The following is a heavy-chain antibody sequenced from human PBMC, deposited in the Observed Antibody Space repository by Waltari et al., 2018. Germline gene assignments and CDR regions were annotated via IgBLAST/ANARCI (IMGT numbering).Heavy chain of an antibody. V-gene: IGHV4-4*02. CDR3: ASDRGRGLYLDT. Sequence: QLQLQESGPGLVKPSGTLSLSCAVSGDSMSSTDCWSWVRQSPQKGLEWIGQVRGDGRTNYNPSFASRLTMSLDTSNNQFSLMVTSATAADTAVYYCASDRGRGLYLDTWGPGTLVTVSP. J-gene: IGHJ5*02. D-gene: IGHD2-15*01. CDR2: VRGDGRT. CDR1: GDSMSSTDC.